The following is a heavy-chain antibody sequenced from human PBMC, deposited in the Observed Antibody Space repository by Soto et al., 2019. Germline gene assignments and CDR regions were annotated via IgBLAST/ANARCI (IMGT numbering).Heavy chain of an antibody. D-gene: IGHD2-2*01. Sequence: QVQLVQSGAEVKKPGSSVKVSCKDSGGTFGSDAISWVRQAPGQGLEWMGGIIPIPGTANYAQKFQGRVTIAADESTSTDYMELSSLRSEDTAVYYCARSQGSSTSLEIYYYYYYGMDVCGQGTTVTVSS. CDR1: GGTFGSDA. J-gene: IGHJ6*02. V-gene: IGHV1-69*01. CDR2: IIPIPGTA. CDR3: ARSQGSSTSLEIYYYYYYGMDV.